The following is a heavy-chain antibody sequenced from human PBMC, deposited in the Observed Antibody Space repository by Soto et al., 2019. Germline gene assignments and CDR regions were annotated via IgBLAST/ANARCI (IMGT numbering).Heavy chain of an antibody. CDR2: IIPIFGTA. J-gene: IGHJ4*02. CDR3: VGFWSGYAVDY. Sequence: SVKVSGKASGVTFSSYAISWVRQAPGQGLEWMGGIIPIFGTANYAQKFQGRVTITADKSTSTAYMELSSLRSEDTAVYYCVGFWSGYAVDYWGQGTLVTVSS. V-gene: IGHV1-69*06. D-gene: IGHD3-3*01. CDR1: GVTFSSYA.